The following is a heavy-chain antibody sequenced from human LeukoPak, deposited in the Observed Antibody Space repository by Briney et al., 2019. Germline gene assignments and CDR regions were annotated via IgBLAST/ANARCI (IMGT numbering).Heavy chain of an antibody. D-gene: IGHD1-26*01. CDR2: IYYSGST. V-gene: IGHV4-39*01. CDR1: GGSISSSSYY. J-gene: IGHJ5*02. CDR3: ARQEALGSNWFDP. Sequence: PSETLSLTCTVSGGSISSSSYYWGWIRQPPGKGLEWIGSIYYSGSTYYNPSLKSRVTISADTSKNQFSLKLSSVTAADTAVYCCARQEALGSNWFDPWGQGTLVTVSS.